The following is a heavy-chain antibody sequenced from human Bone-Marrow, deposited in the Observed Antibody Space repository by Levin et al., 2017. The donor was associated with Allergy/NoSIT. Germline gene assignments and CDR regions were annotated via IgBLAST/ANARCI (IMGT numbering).Heavy chain of an antibody. J-gene: IGHJ6*02. V-gene: IGHV3-53*01. CDR2: IYTSGNA. CDR3: ARDLVGGTSLDYYYAMDV. CDR1: GLTITNNY. D-gene: IGHD6-6*01. Sequence: VASVKVSCAASGLTITNNYLTWVRQAPGQGLEWVSVIYTSGNANYADSVKGRFTISRDDDKNTVYLQMNSLRADDTAVYYCARDLVGGTSLDYYYAMDVWGQGTTVTVSS.